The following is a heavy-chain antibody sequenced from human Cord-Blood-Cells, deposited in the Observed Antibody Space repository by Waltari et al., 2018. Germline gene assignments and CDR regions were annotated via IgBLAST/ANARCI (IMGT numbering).Heavy chain of an antibody. CDR2: ISAYNGNT. CDR3: ARDQVGATAFDI. CDR1: VYTFPSDG. D-gene: IGHD1-26*01. Sequence: QVQLVQSGAAVTKPVVSVKVSWQASVYTFPSDGFSWYRQAPGQGLEWMGWISAYNGNTNYAQKLQGRVTMTTDTATSTAYMELRSLRSDDTAVYYCARDQVGATAFDIWGQGTMVTVSS. J-gene: IGHJ3*02. V-gene: IGHV1-18*04.